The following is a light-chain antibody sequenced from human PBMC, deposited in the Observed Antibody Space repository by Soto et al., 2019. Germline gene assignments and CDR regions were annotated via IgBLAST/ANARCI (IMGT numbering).Light chain of an antibody. CDR1: QSIITW. J-gene: IGKJ4*01. CDR3: QQYHIYPLT. V-gene: IGKV1-5*01. Sequence: DIQMTQSPSTLPASVGDRVTITCRASQSIITWLAWFQQAPGKAPKILISDASRLKSGVPSRFSGSGSGTEFTLPISSLQPDDFATYYCQQYHIYPLTFGGGTRVEI. CDR2: DAS.